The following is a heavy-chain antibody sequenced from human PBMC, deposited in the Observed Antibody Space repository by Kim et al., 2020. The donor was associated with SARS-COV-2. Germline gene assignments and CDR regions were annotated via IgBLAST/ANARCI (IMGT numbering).Heavy chain of an antibody. Sequence: SVKVSCKASGGTFSSYAISWVPQAPGQGLEWLGGIIPIFGTANYAQKFQGRVTITADESTSTAYMELSSLRSEDTAVYYCAGETGYHNWFDPWGQGTLVTVSS. CDR2: IIPIFGTA. CDR3: AGETGYHNWFDP. D-gene: IGHD3-9*01. CDR1: GGTFSSYA. J-gene: IGHJ5*02. V-gene: IGHV1-69*13.